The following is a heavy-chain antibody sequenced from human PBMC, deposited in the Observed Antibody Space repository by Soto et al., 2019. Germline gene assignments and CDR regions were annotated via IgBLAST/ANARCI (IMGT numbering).Heavy chain of an antibody. V-gene: IGHV3-23*01. Sequence: GGSLRLSCAASGFTFSSYAMSWVRQAPGKGLEWVSAISGSGGSTYYADSVKGRFPISRDNSKNTLYLQMNGLRAEDTAVYYCAKDLGSYYDFWSGYHTVLDAFDIWGQGTMVTVSS. CDR1: GFTFSSYA. CDR2: ISGSGGST. CDR3: AKDLGSYYDFWSGYHTVLDAFDI. J-gene: IGHJ3*02. D-gene: IGHD3-3*01.